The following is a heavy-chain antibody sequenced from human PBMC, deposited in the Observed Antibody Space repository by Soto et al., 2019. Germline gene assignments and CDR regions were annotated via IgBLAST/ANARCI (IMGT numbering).Heavy chain of an antibody. Sequence: SETLSLTCTVSGGSISSSSYYWGWIRQPPGKGLEWIGSIYYSGSTYYNPSLKSRVTISVDTSKNQFSLKLSSVTAADTAVYYCARHRRDFWSGYFYGMDVWGQGTTVTVS. CDR3: ARHRRDFWSGYFYGMDV. J-gene: IGHJ6*02. CDR1: GGSISSSSYY. CDR2: IYYSGST. D-gene: IGHD3-3*01. V-gene: IGHV4-39*01.